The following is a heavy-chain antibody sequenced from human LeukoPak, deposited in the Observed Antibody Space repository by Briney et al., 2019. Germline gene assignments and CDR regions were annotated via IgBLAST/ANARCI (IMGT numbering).Heavy chain of an antibody. J-gene: IGHJ4*02. CDR1: GFTFSSYW. D-gene: IGHD6-13*01. CDR3: ARDLLLTYSRYFDY. CDR2: IKKDGSEK. Sequence: AGGSLRLSCAASGFTFSSYWMSWVRQAPGKGLEWVDNIKKDGSEKYYVDSVKGRFTISRDNAKNSLYLQMNSLRAEDTAVYYCARDLLLTYSRYFDYWGQGTLVTVSS. V-gene: IGHV3-7*01.